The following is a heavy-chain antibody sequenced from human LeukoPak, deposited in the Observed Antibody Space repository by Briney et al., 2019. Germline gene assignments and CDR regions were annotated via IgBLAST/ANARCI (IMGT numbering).Heavy chain of an antibody. V-gene: IGHV1-2*02. J-gene: IGHJ4*02. Sequence: ASVKVSCKASGYTFTDYYMHWVRQAPGKGLEWMGWINPNSGGTNYAQRFQGRVTLTRDTSLTTAYMGLNSLTSDDTAVYYCARDCGGDCYPTHYYFDYWGQGTLVAVSS. D-gene: IGHD2-21*02. CDR1: GYTFTDYY. CDR2: INPNSGGT. CDR3: ARDCGGDCYPTHYYFDY.